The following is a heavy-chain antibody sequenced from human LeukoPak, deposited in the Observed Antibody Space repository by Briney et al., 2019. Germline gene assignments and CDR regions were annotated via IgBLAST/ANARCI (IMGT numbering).Heavy chain of an antibody. V-gene: IGHV4-4*02. Sequence: SGTLSLTCAVSGGSISSSNWWSWVRQPPGKGLEWIGEINHSGSTNYNPSLKSRVTISVDTSKSQFSLKLSSVTAADTAVYYCARGRRSSWYTYWGQGTLVTVSS. CDR3: ARGRRSSWYTY. J-gene: IGHJ4*02. D-gene: IGHD6-13*01. CDR1: GGSISSSNW. CDR2: INHSGST.